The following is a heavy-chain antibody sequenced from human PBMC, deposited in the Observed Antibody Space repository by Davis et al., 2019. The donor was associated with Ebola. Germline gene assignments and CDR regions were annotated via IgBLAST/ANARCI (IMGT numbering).Heavy chain of an antibody. CDR3: ASTRGGYYYYGMDV. D-gene: IGHD3-10*01. V-gene: IGHV3-23*01. Sequence: GGSLRLSCAASGFTFSSYAMSWVRQAPGKGLEWVSVISGSGGSTYYADSVKGRITISRDNSKNTLYLQMNSLRAEDTAVYYCASTRGGYYYYGMDVWGQGTTVTVSS. J-gene: IGHJ6*02. CDR2: ISGSGGST. CDR1: GFTFSSYA.